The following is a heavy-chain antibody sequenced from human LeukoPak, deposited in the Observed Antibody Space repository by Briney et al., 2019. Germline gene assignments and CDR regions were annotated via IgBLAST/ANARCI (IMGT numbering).Heavy chain of an antibody. J-gene: IGHJ6*03. D-gene: IGHD4-17*01. V-gene: IGHV1-18*01. CDR3: ARVYGYYYYYMDV. Sequence: VASVKVSCKSSGYTFTSNGIIWVRQAPGQGLEWMGWINPDTDNTEYGQTFQGRLTMTTDTSTSTIYMELRSLRSDDTAVYYCARVYGYYYYYMDVWIKGTTVTVSS. CDR1: GYTFTSNG. CDR2: INPDTDNT.